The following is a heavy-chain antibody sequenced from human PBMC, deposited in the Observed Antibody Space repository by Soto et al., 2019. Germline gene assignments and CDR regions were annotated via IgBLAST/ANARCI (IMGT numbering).Heavy chain of an antibody. J-gene: IGHJ5*02. Sequence: QVQLEESGPGLVKPSETLSLNCIVSGGSLSTYLWSWIRQPPGKGLEWIGAVYYNGSANYNPSLKSRVSISVDTSKNHLSLTLRSATAADTAVYYCARSFFPWGRGTLVTASS. CDR3: ARSFFP. CDR1: GGSLSTYL. V-gene: IGHV4-59*01. CDR2: VYYNGSA.